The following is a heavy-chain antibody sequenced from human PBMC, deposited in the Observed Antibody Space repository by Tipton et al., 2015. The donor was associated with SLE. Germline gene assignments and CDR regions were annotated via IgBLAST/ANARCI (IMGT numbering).Heavy chain of an antibody. CDR2: IGVSGGST. V-gene: IGHV3-23*01. Sequence: SLRLSCAASGFTFSSYAMNWVRQAPGKGLEWVSNIGVSGGSTYYADSVKGRFTISRDNSKNTLYLQMNNMRAEDTAVYYCAKGGRLRNDLSSDYWGQGTLVTVSS. CDR1: GFTFSSYA. J-gene: IGHJ4*02. D-gene: IGHD1-26*01. CDR3: AKGGRLRNDLSSDY.